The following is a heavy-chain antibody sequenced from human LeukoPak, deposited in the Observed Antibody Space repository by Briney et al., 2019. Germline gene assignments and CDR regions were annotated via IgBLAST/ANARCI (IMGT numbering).Heavy chain of an antibody. Sequence: SVKVSCKASGGTFSSYAISWVRQAPGQGLEWMGGIIPIFGTANYAQKLQGRVTITADESTSTAYMELSSLRSEDTAVYYCARGPTRDYYDSSGPFDYWGQGTLVTVSS. J-gene: IGHJ4*02. CDR1: GGTFSSYA. CDR3: ARGPTRDYYDSSGPFDY. V-gene: IGHV1-69*13. CDR2: IIPIFGTA. D-gene: IGHD3-22*01.